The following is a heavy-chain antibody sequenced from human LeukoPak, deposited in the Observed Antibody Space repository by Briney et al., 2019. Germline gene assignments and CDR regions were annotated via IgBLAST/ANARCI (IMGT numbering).Heavy chain of an antibody. CDR2: IFYSGST. Sequence: SETLSLTCTVSGDSISTSNSYWGWIRQPPGKGLEWIGSIFYSGSTYYNPSLNSRVTISVDTSKNQFSLKLSSVTAADTAVYYCAREDREQQLWHYYYMDVWGKGTTVTVSS. D-gene: IGHD6-13*01. J-gene: IGHJ6*03. CDR3: AREDREQQLWHYYYMDV. CDR1: GDSISTSNSY. V-gene: IGHV4-39*07.